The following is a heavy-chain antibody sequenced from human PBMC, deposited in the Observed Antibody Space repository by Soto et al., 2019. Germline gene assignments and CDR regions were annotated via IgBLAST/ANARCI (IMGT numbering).Heavy chain of an antibody. V-gene: IGHV1-8*01. J-gene: IGHJ5*02. CDR2: MNPNSGNT. Sequence: ASVKVSCKASGYTFTSYDINWVRQATGQGLEWMGWMNPNSGNTGYAQKFQGRVTMTRNTSISTAYMELSSLRSEDTAVYYCARGDDYGDYDPFDPWGQGTLVTVSS. CDR3: ARGDDYGDYDPFDP. CDR1: GYTFTSYD. D-gene: IGHD4-17*01.